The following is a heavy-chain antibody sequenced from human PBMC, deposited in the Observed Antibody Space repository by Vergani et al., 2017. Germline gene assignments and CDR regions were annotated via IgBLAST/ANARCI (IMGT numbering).Heavy chain of an antibody. CDR2: INPSGGST. V-gene: IGHV1-46*03. Sequence: QVQLVQSGAEVKKPGASVKVSCKASGYTFTSYYMHWVRQAPGQGLEWMGIINPSGGSTSYAQKFQGRVTMTRDTSTSTVYMELSSLRSEDTAVYYCARDAHYDILTGYPIDPRGQGTLVTVSS. CDR1: GYTFTSYY. CDR3: ARDAHYDILTGYPIDP. D-gene: IGHD3-9*01. J-gene: IGHJ5*02.